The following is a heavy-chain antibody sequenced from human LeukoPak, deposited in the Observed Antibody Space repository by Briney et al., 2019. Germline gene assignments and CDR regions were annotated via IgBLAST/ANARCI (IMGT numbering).Heavy chain of an antibody. CDR1: GGSISSYY. Sequence: SETLSLTCTVSGGSISSYYWSWIRQPPGKGLEWIGYIYYSGSTNYNPSLKSRVTVSVDTSKNQFSLKLSSVTAADTAVYYCARITMIASFWFDPWGQGTLVTVSS. D-gene: IGHD3-22*01. CDR2: IYYSGST. CDR3: ARITMIASFWFDP. J-gene: IGHJ5*02. V-gene: IGHV4-59*01.